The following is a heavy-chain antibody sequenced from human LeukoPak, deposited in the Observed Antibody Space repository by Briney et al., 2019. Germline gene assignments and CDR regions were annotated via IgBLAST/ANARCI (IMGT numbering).Heavy chain of an antibody. J-gene: IGHJ4*02. V-gene: IGHV3-74*01. CDR1: GFTSRNYW. D-gene: IGHD2-8*01. CDR2: INPDGTSP. CDR3: VRGTNDWTGIDY. Sequence: GGSLRLSCAASGFTSRNYWMHWARQVPGKGLVWVSRINPDGTSPHYADSVKGRFTIFRDNARNILYLQMNSLRVEDTAIYYCVRGTNDWTGIDYWGQGILVTVSS.